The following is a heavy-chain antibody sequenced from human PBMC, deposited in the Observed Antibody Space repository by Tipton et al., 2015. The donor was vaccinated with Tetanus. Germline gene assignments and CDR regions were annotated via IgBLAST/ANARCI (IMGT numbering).Heavy chain of an antibody. Sequence: QVQLVQSGAEMKKPGASVKVSCKASGYTFTGYYIYWVRQAPGQGLEWMGWIDPNSGGTVYAQKFQGRVTMTMDTSISTAYMELRSLRSDVTAVYYCARDRGDYIYSGMDVWGPGTTVTVS. V-gene: IGHV1-2*02. D-gene: IGHD3-22*01. CDR1: GYTFTGYY. J-gene: IGHJ6*02. CDR3: ARDRGDYIYSGMDV. CDR2: IDPNSGGT.